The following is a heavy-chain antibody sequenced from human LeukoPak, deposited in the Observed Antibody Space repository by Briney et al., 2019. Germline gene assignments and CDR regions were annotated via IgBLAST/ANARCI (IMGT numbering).Heavy chain of an antibody. J-gene: IGHJ6*03. CDR3: ARLTYYYYYYMDV. Sequence: SETLSLTCTVSGGSISSSSYYWGWIRQPPGKGLEWIGSIYYSGSTYYNPSLKSRVTISVDTSKNQFSLKLSPVTAADTAVYYCARLTYYYYYYMDVWGKGTTVTVSS. CDR2: IYYSGST. V-gene: IGHV4-39*01. CDR1: GGSISSSSYY.